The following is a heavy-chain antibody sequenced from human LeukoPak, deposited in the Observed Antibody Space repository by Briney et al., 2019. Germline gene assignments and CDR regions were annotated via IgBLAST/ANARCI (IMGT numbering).Heavy chain of an antibody. Sequence: QSGGSLRLSCAASGFTFSSYAMHWVRQAPGKGLEYVSAISSNGGSTYYANSVKGRFTISSDNSKNTLYLQMGSLRAEDMAVYCCARVGGLNYFDYWGQGTLVTVSS. CDR1: GFTFSSYA. CDR3: ARVGGLNYFDY. CDR2: ISSNGGST. J-gene: IGHJ4*02. V-gene: IGHV3-64*01.